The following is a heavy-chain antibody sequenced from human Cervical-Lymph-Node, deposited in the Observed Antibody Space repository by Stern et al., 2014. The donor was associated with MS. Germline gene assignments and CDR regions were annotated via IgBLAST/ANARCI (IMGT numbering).Heavy chain of an antibody. J-gene: IGHJ6*02. Sequence: MQLAQSGGGLVQPGRSLRLSCAASGFTFDDYAMHWVRQAPGKGLEWGSGISWNSGSIGYADSVKGRFTISRDNAKNSLYLQMNSLRAEDTALYYCAKDRNRGYSYGYSYGMDVWGQGTTVTVSS. CDR1: GFTFDDYA. CDR3: AKDRNRGYSYGYSYGMDV. CDR2: ISWNSGSI. D-gene: IGHD5-18*01. V-gene: IGHV3-9*01.